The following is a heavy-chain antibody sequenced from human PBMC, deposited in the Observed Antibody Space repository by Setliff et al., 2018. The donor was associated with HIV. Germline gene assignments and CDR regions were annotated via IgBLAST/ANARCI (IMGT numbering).Heavy chain of an antibody. V-gene: IGHV4-61*08. CDR3: AREIYGGNSRPFDY. J-gene: IGHJ4*02. CDR1: GGSISSGGYY. CDR2: VSYTGNT. Sequence: SETLSLTCTVSGGSISSGGYYWSWIRQHPGMGLEWIGYVSYTGNTYYNPTLNSRGTISVDTSKNQFSLKLTSVTAADTAVYYCAREIYGGNSRPFDYWGPGTLVTVSS. D-gene: IGHD4-17*01.